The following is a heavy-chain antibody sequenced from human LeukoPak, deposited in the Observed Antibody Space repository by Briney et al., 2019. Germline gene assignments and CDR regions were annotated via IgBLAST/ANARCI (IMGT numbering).Heavy chain of an antibody. CDR2: ISTSSSYI. V-gene: IGHV3-21*01. D-gene: IGHD3-9*01. J-gene: IGHJ4*02. CDR1: GFTFSSYS. CDR3: ARATTYDILTGYFDY. Sequence: GGSLRLSCAASGFTFSSYSMNWVRQAPGKGLEWVSSISTSSSYIYYADSLKGRFTISRDNAKNSLYLQMNSLRAEDTAMYYCARATTYDILTGYFDYWGQGTLVTVSS.